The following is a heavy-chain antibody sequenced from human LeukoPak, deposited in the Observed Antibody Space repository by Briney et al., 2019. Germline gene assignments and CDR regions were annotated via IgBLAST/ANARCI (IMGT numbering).Heavy chain of an antibody. J-gene: IGHJ5*02. V-gene: IGHV4-39*07. CDR2: INHSGST. CDR1: GGSISSNSYY. CDR3: ARGFRDSSSSVFDP. Sequence: PSETLSLTCTVSGGSISSNSYYWGWIRQPPGKGLEWIGEINHSGSTNYNPSLKSRVTISVDTSKNQFSLKLSSVTAADTAVYYCARGFRDSSSSVFDPWGQGTLVTVSS. D-gene: IGHD6-6*01.